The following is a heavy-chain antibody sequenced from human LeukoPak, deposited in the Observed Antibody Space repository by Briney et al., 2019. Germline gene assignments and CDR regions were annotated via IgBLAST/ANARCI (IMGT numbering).Heavy chain of an antibody. CDR3: ASAPAGDYYYYYYMVV. CDR2: IRYDGSNK. V-gene: IGHV3-30*02. Sequence: GGSLRLSCAASGFTFSSYGMHWVRQAPGKGLEWVAFIRYDGSNKYYADSVKGRFTISRYNSKNTLYLQMNSLRAEDTAVYYCASAPAGDYYYYYYMVVWGKGTTVTVSS. J-gene: IGHJ6*03. D-gene: IGHD6-13*01. CDR1: GFTFSSYG.